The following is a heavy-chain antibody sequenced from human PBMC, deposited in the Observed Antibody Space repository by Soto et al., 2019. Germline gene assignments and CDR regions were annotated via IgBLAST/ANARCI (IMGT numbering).Heavy chain of an antibody. CDR3: ATQEVGGSYVYTFDP. D-gene: IGHD1-26*01. CDR1: RVSISDYF. Sequence: SETLSLTCTVSRVSISDYFWSWIRQPPGKGLEWIGYIFHTGSTYYNPSLKSRVTISVDTSKNQFSLKLSSVTAADTAVYYCATQEVGGSYVYTFDPWGQGTLVTVSS. J-gene: IGHJ5*02. V-gene: IGHV4-59*04. CDR2: IFHTGST.